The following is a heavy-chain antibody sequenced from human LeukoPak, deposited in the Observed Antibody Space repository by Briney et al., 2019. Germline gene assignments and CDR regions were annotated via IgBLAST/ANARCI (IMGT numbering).Heavy chain of an antibody. CDR2: IHYSGST. D-gene: IGHD4-17*01. V-gene: IGHV4-59*12. CDR3: ARSRVGYGDYGSWFDP. J-gene: IGHJ5*02. CDR1: GGSIGSFF. Sequence: SGTLSLTCTVSGGSIGSFFWSWIRQPPGKALEWIVYIHYSGSTKYNPSLKSRVTISADTSENQFSLTLNSVTAADTAVYYCARSRVGYGDYGSWFDPWGQGILVIVSS.